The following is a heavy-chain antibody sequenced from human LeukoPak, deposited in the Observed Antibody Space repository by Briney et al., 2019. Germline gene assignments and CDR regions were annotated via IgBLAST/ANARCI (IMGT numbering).Heavy chain of an antibody. V-gene: IGHV4-39*01. Sequence: PSETLSLTCTVSGGSISSTTYCWSWVRQPPGKGLEWIGCMYYSGSTYYNPSLKSRVTISVDTSKNQFSLKLSSVTAADTAVYYCATGKRVGGSTRWFDPWGQGTLVTVSS. D-gene: IGHD1-26*01. J-gene: IGHJ5*02. CDR3: ATGKRVGGSTRWFDP. CDR2: MYYSGST. CDR1: GGSISSTTYC.